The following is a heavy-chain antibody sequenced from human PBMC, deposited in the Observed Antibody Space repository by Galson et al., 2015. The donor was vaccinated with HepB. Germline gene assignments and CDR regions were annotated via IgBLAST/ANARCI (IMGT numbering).Heavy chain of an antibody. Sequence: SLRLSCAASGFTFSSYSMNWVRQAPGKGLEWVSSISSSSSYIYYADSVKGRFTISRDNAKNSLYLQMNSLRAEDTAVRYCARGLGYCSSTSCYPREYFDYWGQGTLVTVSS. V-gene: IGHV3-21*01. CDR3: ARGLGYCSSTSCYPREYFDY. D-gene: IGHD2-2*01. CDR1: GFTFSSYS. CDR2: ISSSSSYI. J-gene: IGHJ4*02.